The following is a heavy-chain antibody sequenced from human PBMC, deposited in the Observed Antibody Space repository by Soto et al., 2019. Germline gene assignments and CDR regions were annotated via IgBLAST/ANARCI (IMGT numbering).Heavy chain of an antibody. D-gene: IGHD3-3*02. Sequence: SETLSLTCAVSGDSISSGGYSWTWIRQPPGKGLEWIGHIYQSGSTLYNPSLESRVAISVDKSKNLFSLNLSSVTAADTAVYYCARHFRDAYTALAFWGQGTLVTVSS. J-gene: IGHJ4*02. CDR2: IYQSGST. CDR1: GDSISSGGYS. CDR3: ARHFRDAYTALAF. V-gene: IGHV4-30-2*01.